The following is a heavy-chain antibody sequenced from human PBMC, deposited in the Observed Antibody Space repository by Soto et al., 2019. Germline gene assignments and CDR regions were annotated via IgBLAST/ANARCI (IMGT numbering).Heavy chain of an antibody. D-gene: IGHD3-16*01. CDR1: GYTFTGYY. J-gene: IGHJ6*02. CDR2: INPNSGGT. CDR3: AREGPGGVYYGMDV. Sequence: GASVKVSCKASGYTFTGYYMHWVRQAPGQGLEWMGWINPNSGGTNYAQKFQGWVTMTRDTSISTAYMELSRLRSDDTAVYYCAREGPGGVYYGMDVWSQGTTDTVSS. V-gene: IGHV1-2*04.